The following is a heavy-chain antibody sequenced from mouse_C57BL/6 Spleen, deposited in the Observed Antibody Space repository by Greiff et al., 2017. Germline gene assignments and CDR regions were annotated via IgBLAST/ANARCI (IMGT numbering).Heavy chain of an antibody. V-gene: IGHV1-69*01. J-gene: IGHJ2*01. CDR3: ERRCYGSPFDY. Sequence: QVQLKQPGAELVMPGASVKLSCKASGYTFTSYWMHWVKQRPGQGLEWIGAIDPSDSYTNYNQKFKGKSTLTVDKSSSTAYMQLRSLTSEDSAVYYCERRCYGSPFDYWGQGTTLTVSS. D-gene: IGHD1-1*01. CDR1: GYTFTSYW. CDR2: IDPSDSYT.